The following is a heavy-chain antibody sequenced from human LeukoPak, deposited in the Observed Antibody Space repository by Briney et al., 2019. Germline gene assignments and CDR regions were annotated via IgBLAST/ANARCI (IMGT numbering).Heavy chain of an antibody. Sequence: ASVKVSCKASGYTFTSYGISWVRQAPGQGLEWMGWISAYNGNTNYAQKLQGRVTMTTDTSTSTAYMELRSLRSDDTAVYYCARDIPNNSSWYVWGYYYYYMDVWGKGTTVTVSS. V-gene: IGHV1-18*01. CDR1: GYTFTSYG. D-gene: IGHD6-13*01. J-gene: IGHJ6*03. CDR3: ARDIPNNSSWYVWGYYYYYMDV. CDR2: ISAYNGNT.